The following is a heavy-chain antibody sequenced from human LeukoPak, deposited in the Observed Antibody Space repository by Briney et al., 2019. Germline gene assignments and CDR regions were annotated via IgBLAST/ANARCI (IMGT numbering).Heavy chain of an antibody. J-gene: IGHJ4*02. V-gene: IGHV1-2*02. CDR1: GYTFTCYY. CDR2: INPNSGGT. CDR3: ARRARLGYCSGGSCYEYDY. Sequence: ASVKVSCKASGYTFTCYYMHWVRQAPGQGLEWMGWINPNSGGTNYAQKFQGRVTMTRDTSISTAYMELSRLRSDDTAVYYCARRARLGYCSGGSCYEYDYWGQGTLVTVSS. D-gene: IGHD2-15*01.